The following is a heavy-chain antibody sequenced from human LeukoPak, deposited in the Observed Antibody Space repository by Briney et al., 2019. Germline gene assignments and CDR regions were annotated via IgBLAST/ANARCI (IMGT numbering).Heavy chain of an antibody. CDR1: GFTFSSYA. CDR2: ISGSGGST. D-gene: IGHD2-2*01. Sequence: GGSLRLSCAASGFTFSSYAMSWVRQAPGKGLEWVSAISGSGGSTYYADSVKGRFTISRDNSKNTLDLQMNRLRAEDTAVYYCARVPSLMYCSSVSCPFDYWGQGTLVTVSS. CDR3: ARVPSLMYCSSVSCPFDY. J-gene: IGHJ4*02. V-gene: IGHV3-23*01.